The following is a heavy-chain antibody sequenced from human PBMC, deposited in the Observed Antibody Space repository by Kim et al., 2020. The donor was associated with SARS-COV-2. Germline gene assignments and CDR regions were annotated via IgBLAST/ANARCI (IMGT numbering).Heavy chain of an antibody. J-gene: IGHJ5*02. D-gene: IGHD2-15*01. V-gene: IGHV3-73*01. CDR2: IKNKANNYAT. Sequence: GGSLRLSCAASGFSFSDSSVHWVRQASGKGLEWVGRIKNKANNYATTYAASVKGRFTISRDDSKNTAYLQMNSLKTDDTALYYCTRQPDLASSDGVCVWFDPWGQGTLVTVSS. CDR1: GFSFSDSS. CDR3: TRQPDLASSDGVCVWFDP.